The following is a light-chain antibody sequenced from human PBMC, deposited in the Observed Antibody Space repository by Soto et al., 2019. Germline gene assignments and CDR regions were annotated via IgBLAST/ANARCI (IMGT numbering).Light chain of an antibody. CDR3: SSYTSSNTYV. J-gene: IGLJ1*01. Sequence: SVLTQPPSVSGSPGQSGAISCTGTSSDVGSYNRVSWYQQPPGTAPKVMIYEVSNRPSGVPDRFSGSKSGNTASLTISGLQAEDEADYYCSSYTSSNTYVFGTGTKVTVL. CDR2: EVS. V-gene: IGLV2-18*02. CDR1: SSDVGSYNR.